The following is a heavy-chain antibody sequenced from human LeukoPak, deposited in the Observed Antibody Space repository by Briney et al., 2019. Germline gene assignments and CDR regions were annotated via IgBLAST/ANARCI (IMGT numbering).Heavy chain of an antibody. CDR2: IYYSGST. CDR3: AKDFLLRGRIQLLEVSFDY. CDR1: GGPISSYY. D-gene: IGHD5-18*01. Sequence: SETLSLTCTVSGGPISSYYWSWIRQPPGKGLEWIGYIYYSGSTNYNPSLKSRVTISVDTSKNQFSLKLSSVTAADTAVYYCAKDFLLRGRIQLLEVSFDYWGQGTLVTVSS. J-gene: IGHJ4*02. V-gene: IGHV4-59*01.